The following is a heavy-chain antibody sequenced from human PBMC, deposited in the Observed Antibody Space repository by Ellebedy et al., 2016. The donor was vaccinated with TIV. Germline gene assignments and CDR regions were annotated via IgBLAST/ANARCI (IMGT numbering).Heavy chain of an antibody. CDR3: AREVRGAFDI. J-gene: IGHJ3*02. V-gene: IGHV3-30*03. CDR1: GFTFSGYG. CDR2: ISYDGSNK. D-gene: IGHD3-10*01. Sequence: GGSLRLSCAASGFTFSGYGMHWVRQAPGKGLEWVAVISYDGSNKYYADSVGGRFTISRDSSKNTLYLQMNSLRGEDTALYYCAREVRGAFDIWGQGTMVTVSS.